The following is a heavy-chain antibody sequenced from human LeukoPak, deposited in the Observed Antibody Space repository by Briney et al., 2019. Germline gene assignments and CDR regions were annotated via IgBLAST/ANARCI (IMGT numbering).Heavy chain of an antibody. CDR2: IYHSGNT. Sequence: PSGTPSPSRTVSGDSITSGYYWGWVRPPPGKGPGGVGSIYHSGNTYYTPSLKSRVTISVDKPRNQFSLKLFSVTAADTAVYYCAKGPMATQTFDYWGQGTLVTVSS. V-gene: IGHV4-38-2*02. D-gene: IGHD5-24*01. J-gene: IGHJ4*02. CDR3: AKGPMATQTFDY. CDR1: GDSITSGYY.